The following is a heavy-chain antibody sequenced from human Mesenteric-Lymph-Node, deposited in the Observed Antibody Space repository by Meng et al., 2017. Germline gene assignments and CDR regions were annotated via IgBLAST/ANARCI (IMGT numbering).Heavy chain of an antibody. D-gene: IGHD2-15*01. J-gene: IGHJ2*01. V-gene: IGHV4-34*01. CDR1: DGSFSGYY. CDR3: ARGLVAVYWYFDL. Sequence: SETLSLTCGVHDGSFSGYYWSWIRQPPGKGLEWIGEINHSGTANYNPSLKSRVTISVDTSKSQFSLKVTSVTAADTAFYYCARGLVAVYWYFDLWGRGTLVTVSS. CDR2: INHSGTA.